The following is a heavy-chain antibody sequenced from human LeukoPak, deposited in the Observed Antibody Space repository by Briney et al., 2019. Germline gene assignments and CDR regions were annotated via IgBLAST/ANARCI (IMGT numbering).Heavy chain of an antibody. CDR3: ARVRFLSSSWTPVDY. CDR2: ISSSGSTI. J-gene: IGHJ4*02. V-gene: IGHV3-48*03. Sequence: GGSLRLSCAPSSFTFSMYEMECVRHAPGGGREWLSYISSSGSTIYYADSVQGRFPISSDNAKNSLYMHMHSLRAEDTAVYYCARVRFLSSSWTPVDYWGQGTLVTVSS. D-gene: IGHD6-13*01. CDR1: SFTFSMYE.